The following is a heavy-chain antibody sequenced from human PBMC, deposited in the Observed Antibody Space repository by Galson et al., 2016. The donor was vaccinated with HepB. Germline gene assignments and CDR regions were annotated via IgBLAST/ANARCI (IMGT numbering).Heavy chain of an antibody. Sequence: SLRLSCAASGFIFSNFGMHWVRQAPGKGLEWVAVISYDANNTYYEDSVKGRFTISRDNSKNTLYLQLNSLRGDDTAVYYCAKATYSGTYFESWGQGTLVTVSS. J-gene: IGHJ4*02. V-gene: IGHV3-30*18. CDR1: GFIFSNFG. CDR2: ISYDANNT. CDR3: AKATYSGTYFES. D-gene: IGHD3-10*01.